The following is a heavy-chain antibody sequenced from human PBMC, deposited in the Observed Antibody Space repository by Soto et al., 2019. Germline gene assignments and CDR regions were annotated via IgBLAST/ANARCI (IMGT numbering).Heavy chain of an antibody. J-gene: IGHJ4*02. CDR1: GGSISSYY. CDR3: ARGPGIAAREPSEIDY. D-gene: IGHD6-6*01. CDR2: IYYSGST. V-gene: IGHV4-59*01. Sequence: SETLSLTCTVSGGSISSYYWSWIRQPPGKGLEWIGYIYYSGSTNYNPSLKSRVTISVDTSKNQFSLKLSSVTAADTAVYYCARGPGIAAREPSEIDYWGQGTLVTVSS.